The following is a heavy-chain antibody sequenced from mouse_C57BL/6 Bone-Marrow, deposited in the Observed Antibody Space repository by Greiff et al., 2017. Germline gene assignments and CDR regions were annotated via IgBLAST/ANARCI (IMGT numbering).Heavy chain of an antibody. CDR1: GYTFTSYG. CDR3: ARCDGPWFAY. CDR2: IYPRSGNT. J-gene: IGHJ3*01. V-gene: IGHV1-81*01. D-gene: IGHD2-3*01. Sequence: VKLMESGAELARPGASVKLSCKASGYTFTSYGISWVKQRTGQGLEWIGEIYPRSGNTYYNETFKGKATLTADKSSSTAYMELRSLTSEDSAVYFCARCDGPWFAYWGQGTLVTVSA.